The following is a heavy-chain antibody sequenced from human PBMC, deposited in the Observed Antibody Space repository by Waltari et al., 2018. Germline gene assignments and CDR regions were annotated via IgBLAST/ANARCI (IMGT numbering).Heavy chain of an antibody. D-gene: IGHD6-19*01. J-gene: IGHJ4*02. V-gene: IGHV4-34*01. CDR1: GGSFSGYH. CDR3: AREEYSSGWYIDY. Sequence: QVQLQQWGAGLLKPSENLSLSCAVYGGSFSGYHWSWIRQPPGKGLEWIGEINHSGSTNYNPSLKSRVTISVDTSKNQFSLKLSSVTAADTAVYYCAREEYSSGWYIDYWGQGTLVTVSS. CDR2: INHSGST.